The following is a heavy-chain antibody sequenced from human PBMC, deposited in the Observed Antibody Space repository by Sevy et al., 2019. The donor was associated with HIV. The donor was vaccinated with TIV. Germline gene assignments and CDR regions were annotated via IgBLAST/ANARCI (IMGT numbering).Heavy chain of an antibody. Sequence: GGSLRLSCAASGFTFSANWMNWVRQAPGKGLEWVANIKGDGSDKHYVNGVEGRFTISIDNAKNLLNLQMNSLRVEDTAVYYCAHETFGRFESWGQGTLVTVSS. CDR3: AHETFGRFES. D-gene: IGHD3-16*01. J-gene: IGHJ4*02. CDR2: IKGDGSDK. V-gene: IGHV3-7*01. CDR1: GFTFSANW.